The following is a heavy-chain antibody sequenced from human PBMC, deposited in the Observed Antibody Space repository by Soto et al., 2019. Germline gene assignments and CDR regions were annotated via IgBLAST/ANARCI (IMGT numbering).Heavy chain of an antibody. Sequence: RASVKVSCKASGYTFTGYDMHWVRQAPGQGLEWMGWINPNSGGTNYAQKFQGWVTMTRDTSISTAYMELSRLRSDDTAVYYCARGGHYYDSSGYYPTGAFDIWGQGTMVTVSS. CDR2: INPNSGGT. V-gene: IGHV1-2*04. D-gene: IGHD3-22*01. CDR1: GYTFTGYD. CDR3: ARGGHYYDSSGYYPTGAFDI. J-gene: IGHJ3*02.